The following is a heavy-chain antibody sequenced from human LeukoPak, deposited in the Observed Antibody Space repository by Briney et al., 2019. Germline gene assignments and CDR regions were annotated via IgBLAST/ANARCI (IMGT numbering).Heavy chain of an antibody. CDR3: TTDAATIAAAGTGPY. V-gene: IGHV3-15*01. CDR2: IKTKTDGGTT. J-gene: IGHJ4*02. D-gene: IGHD6-13*01. CDR1: GFTFSNAW. Sequence: PGGSLRLSCAASGFTFSNAWMTWVRQAPGKGLEWVGRIKTKTDGGTTDYAAPVKGRFNISRDDSKNTLYLQMNSLKTEDTAVYYCTTDAATIAAAGTGPYWGQGTLVTVSS.